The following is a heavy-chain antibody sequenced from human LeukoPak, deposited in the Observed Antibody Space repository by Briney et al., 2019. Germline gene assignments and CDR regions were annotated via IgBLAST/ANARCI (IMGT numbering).Heavy chain of an antibody. Sequence: ASVKVSCKASGYTFTSYGISWVRQAPGQGLEWMGWISAYNGNTNYAQKHQGRVTMTTDTSTSTAYMELRSLRSDDTAVYYCARDRRGFGEFTIDYWGQGTLVTVSS. CDR1: GYTFTSYG. CDR2: ISAYNGNT. D-gene: IGHD3-10*01. CDR3: ARDRRGFGEFTIDY. V-gene: IGHV1-18*01. J-gene: IGHJ4*02.